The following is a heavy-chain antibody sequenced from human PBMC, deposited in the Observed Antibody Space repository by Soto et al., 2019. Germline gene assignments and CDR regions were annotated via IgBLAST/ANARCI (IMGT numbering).Heavy chain of an antibody. V-gene: IGHV1-58*01. CDR1: GFMFTSSA. Sequence: SVKVSCEPSGFMFTSSAVQWVRQALGQRLEWIGWLVVGSGNTHYAQHFQERVTLTRDMSTGTAYMELSSLRSEDTAVYYCAAVPVLRFLKWLPAYFDYWGQGTLVTVSS. J-gene: IGHJ4*02. D-gene: IGHD3-3*01. CDR2: LVVGSGNT. CDR3: AAVPVLRFLKWLPAYFDY.